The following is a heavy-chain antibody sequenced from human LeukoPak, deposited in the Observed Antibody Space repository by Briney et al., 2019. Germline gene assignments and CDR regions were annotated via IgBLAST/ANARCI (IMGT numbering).Heavy chain of an antibody. J-gene: IGHJ4*02. Sequence: SETLSLTCTVSGGSLSRSSYYWGWIRQPPGKGLEWIGSFYSSGSSYYNPSLKSRVTISVDTSKNQFSLKLSSVTAADTAVYYCARDLRWELPGGFDYWGQGTLVTVSS. V-gene: IGHV4-39*07. CDR3: ARDLRWELPGGFDY. CDR1: GGSLSRSSYY. CDR2: FYSSGSS. D-gene: IGHD1-26*01.